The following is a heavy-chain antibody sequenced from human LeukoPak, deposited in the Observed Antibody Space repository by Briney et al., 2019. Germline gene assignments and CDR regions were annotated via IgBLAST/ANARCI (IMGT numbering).Heavy chain of an antibody. CDR3: AKQLGYCSDGSCYFPY. D-gene: IGHD2-15*01. J-gene: IGHJ4*02. Sequence: PGGSLRLSCAASEFMFSKYAMSWVRQAPGKGLEWVSAISNNGGYTYYADSVQGRFTISRDNSKSTLCLQMNSLRAEDTAVYYCAKQLGYCSDGSCYFPYWGQGTLVTVSS. V-gene: IGHV3-23*01. CDR1: EFMFSKYA. CDR2: ISNNGGYT.